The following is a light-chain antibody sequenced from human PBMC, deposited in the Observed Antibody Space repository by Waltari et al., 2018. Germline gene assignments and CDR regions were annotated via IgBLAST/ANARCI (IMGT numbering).Light chain of an antibody. J-gene: IGKJ4*01. Sequence: EIVLTQSPATLSLSPGERATLSCRASQSVSSYLAWYQQKPGQAPRLLSCDASNRATGIPARLSGSESGTDFTPTISSLEPEDFAVYYCQQRSNWPTFGGGTKVEIK. CDR1: QSVSSY. V-gene: IGKV3-11*01. CDR3: QQRSNWPT. CDR2: DAS.